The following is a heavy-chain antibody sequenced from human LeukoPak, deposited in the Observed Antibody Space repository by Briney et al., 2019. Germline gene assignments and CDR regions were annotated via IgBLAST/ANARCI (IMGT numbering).Heavy chain of an antibody. CDR2: ISYDGSNK. J-gene: IGHJ4*02. D-gene: IGHD3-10*01. V-gene: IGHV3-30*18. Sequence: GGSLRLSCAASGFTFSSYGMHWVRQAPGKGLEWVAVISYDGSNKYYADSVKGRFTIPRDNSKNTLYLQMNSLRAEDTAVYYCAKDSSFMVRGVISWGQGTLVTVSS. CDR1: GFTFSSYG. CDR3: AKDSSFMVRGVIS.